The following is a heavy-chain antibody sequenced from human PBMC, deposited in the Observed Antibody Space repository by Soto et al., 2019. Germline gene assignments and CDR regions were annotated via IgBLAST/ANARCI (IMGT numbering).Heavy chain of an antibody. CDR1: GYTFTGYY. V-gene: IGHV1-2*04. CDR2: INPNSGGT. D-gene: IGHD2-21*02. CDR3: AREAGGDAYCGGDCYSDQYFDY. J-gene: IGHJ4*02. Sequence: ASVKVSCKASGYTFTGYYMHWVRQAPGQGLEWMGRINPNSGGTNYAQKFQGWVTMTRDTSISTAYMELSRLRSDDTAVYYCAREAGGDAYCGGDCYSDQYFDYWGQGTLVTVSS.